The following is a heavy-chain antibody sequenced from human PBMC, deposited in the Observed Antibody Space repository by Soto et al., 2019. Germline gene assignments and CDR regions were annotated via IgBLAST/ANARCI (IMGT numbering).Heavy chain of an antibody. CDR3: AHSRCGGDWLRSYSSHYYYGMDV. CDR2: IYWDGDK. Sequence: QITLKESGPTLVKPTQTLTLTCTFSGFSLNTGGLGVGWIRQPPGKALEWLALIYWDGDKRYRPSLKSRLSITKDTANNQVVLTMTNMDPVDTATYYCAHSRCGGDWLRSYSSHYYYGMDVWGQGTTVTVSS. CDR1: GFSLNTGGLG. J-gene: IGHJ6*02. V-gene: IGHV2-5*02. D-gene: IGHD2-21*02.